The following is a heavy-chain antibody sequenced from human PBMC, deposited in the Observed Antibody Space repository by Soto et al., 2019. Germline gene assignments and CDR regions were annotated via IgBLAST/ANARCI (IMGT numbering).Heavy chain of an antibody. Sequence: GGSLRLSCAASGFTFSGSAMHWVRQASGKGLEWVGRIRSKANSYATAYAASVKGRFTISRDDSKNTAYLQMNSLKTEDTAVYYCTRHTDYDFWSGYSMNFDYWGQGTLVTVSS. CDR2: IRSKANSYAT. D-gene: IGHD3-3*01. V-gene: IGHV3-73*01. CDR1: GFTFSGSA. J-gene: IGHJ4*02. CDR3: TRHTDYDFWSGYSMNFDY.